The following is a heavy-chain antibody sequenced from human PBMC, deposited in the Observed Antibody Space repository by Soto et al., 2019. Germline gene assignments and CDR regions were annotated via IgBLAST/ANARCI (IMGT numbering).Heavy chain of an antibody. CDR3: ARDEGSCSGGSCYYYYYMDV. J-gene: IGHJ6*03. CDR1: GFTFSSYW. V-gene: IGHV3-74*01. CDR2: INSDGSST. Sequence: GGSLRLSCAASGFTFSSYWMHWVRQAPGKGLVWVSRINSDGSSTSYADSVKGRFTISRDNAKNTLYLQMNSLRAEDTAVYYCARDEGSCSGGSCYYYYYMDVWGKGTTVTVSS. D-gene: IGHD2-15*01.